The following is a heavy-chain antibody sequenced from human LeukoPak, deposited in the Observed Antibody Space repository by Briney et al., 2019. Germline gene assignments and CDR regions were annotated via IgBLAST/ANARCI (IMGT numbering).Heavy chain of an antibody. Sequence: GGSLGLSCAASGFTFSSYSMNWVRQAPGKGLEWVSSISSSSSYIYYADSVKGRFTISRDNAKNSLYLQMNSLRAEDTAVYYCTTDLGSYGFDYWGQGTLVTVSS. CDR3: TTDLGSYGFDY. CDR1: GFTFSSYS. J-gene: IGHJ4*02. D-gene: IGHD1-26*01. CDR2: ISSSSSYI. V-gene: IGHV3-21*01.